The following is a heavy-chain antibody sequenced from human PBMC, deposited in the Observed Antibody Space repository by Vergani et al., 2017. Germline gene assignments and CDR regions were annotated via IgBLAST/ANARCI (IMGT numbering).Heavy chain of an antibody. Sequence: QVQLVESGGGVVQPGRSLRLSCAASGFTFSSYAMHWVRQAPGKGLEWVAVISYDGSNKHYADSVKGRFTISRDNSKNTLYLQMNSLRAEDTAVYYCASLDIVVVPALPAYMDVWGKGP. CDR1: GFTFSSYA. D-gene: IGHD2-2*01. CDR2: ISYDGSNK. V-gene: IGHV3-30-3*01. J-gene: IGHJ6*03. CDR3: ASLDIVVVPALPAYMDV.